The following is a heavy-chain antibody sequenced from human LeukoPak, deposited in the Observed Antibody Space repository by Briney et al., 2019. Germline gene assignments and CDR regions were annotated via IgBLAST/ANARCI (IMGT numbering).Heavy chain of an antibody. D-gene: IGHD6-13*01. CDR2: IKRDGSEK. CDR1: RFTFTDYW. Sequence: GGSLRLSCAASRFTFTDYWMSWVRQVPGKGLEWVANIKRDGSEKYYVDSVKGRFTISRNNAKNSLYLQMNSLRTEDTAVYYCARGRGSWYGVYFDYWGQGTLVTVSS. J-gene: IGHJ4*02. V-gene: IGHV3-7*01. CDR3: ARGRGSWYGVYFDY.